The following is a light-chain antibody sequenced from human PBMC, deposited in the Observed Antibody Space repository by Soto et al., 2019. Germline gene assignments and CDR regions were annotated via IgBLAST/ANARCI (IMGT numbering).Light chain of an antibody. J-gene: IGKJ1*01. Sequence: LSASVGDRVTITCRASQSISAWLAWYQQKPGKAPKLLIYKASSLESGVPSRFSGSGSGTEFTLTISSLQPDDFATYYCQQYNSDSRTFGQGTKVEIK. CDR1: QSISAW. V-gene: IGKV1-5*03. CDR2: KAS. CDR3: QQYNSDSRT.